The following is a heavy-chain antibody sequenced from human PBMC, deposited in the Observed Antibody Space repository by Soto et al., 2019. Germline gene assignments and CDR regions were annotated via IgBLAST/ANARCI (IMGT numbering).Heavy chain of an antibody. Sequence: QDQLVQSGAEVKKPGASVTVSCKASGYSFTNYGITWVRQAPGQGLEWMGWISGFNGNTHYAQKLQGRGTMTTDASTSTAYMELRSPRSADTAVYYCARDRGVAPPVAGNTHYYYYMDVWGKGTTVTVSS. CDR3: ARDRGVAPPVAGNTHYYYYMDV. V-gene: IGHV1-18*01. CDR1: GYSFTNYG. CDR2: ISGFNGNT. J-gene: IGHJ6*03. D-gene: IGHD6-19*01.